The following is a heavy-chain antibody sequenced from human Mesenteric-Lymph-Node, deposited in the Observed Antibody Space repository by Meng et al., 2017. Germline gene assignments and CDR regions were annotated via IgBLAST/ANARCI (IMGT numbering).Heavy chain of an antibody. CDR2: IYYSGST. CDR3: ARTNYGDYNWFDP. CDR1: GGSISSGGFY. J-gene: IGHJ5*02. V-gene: IGHV4-31*03. Sequence: VQSQDRGPGLVKPSQPLFLTCTVSGGSISSGGFYWSWIRQHPGKGLEWIGYIYYSGSTYYNPSLRSRVAISIDTSKNQFSLKLTSVTAADTAVYFCARTNYGDYNWFDPWGQGTLVTVSS. D-gene: IGHD4-17*01.